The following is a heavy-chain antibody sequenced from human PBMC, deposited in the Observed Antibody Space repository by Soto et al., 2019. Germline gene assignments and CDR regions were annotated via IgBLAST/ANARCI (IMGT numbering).Heavy chain of an antibody. Sequence: SQTLSLTCAISGASVSSNSAAWNWIRQSPSRGLEWLGRTYYRSKWHNDYAVSVKSRITINPDTSKNQFSLQLNSVTPEDTDGYYCSSVARTFGAGGYCYCYYGMEVWGQGTRVTVAS. D-gene: IGHD2-21*02. J-gene: IGHJ6*02. CDR2: TYYRSKWHN. CDR3: SSVARTFGAGGYCYCYYGMEV. CDR1: GASVSSNSAA. V-gene: IGHV6-1*01.